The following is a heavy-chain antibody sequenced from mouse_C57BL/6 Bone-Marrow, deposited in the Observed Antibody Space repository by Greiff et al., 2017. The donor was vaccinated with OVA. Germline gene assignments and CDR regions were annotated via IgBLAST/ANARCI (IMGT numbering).Heavy chain of an antibody. Sequence: EVKLVESGGGLVQPGGSLKLSCAASGFTFSDYGMAWVRQAPRKGPEWVAFISNLAYSIYYADTVTGRFTISRENAKNTLYLEMSSLRSEDTAMYYCARHEDYGSSYWYFDVWGTGTTVTVSS. J-gene: IGHJ1*03. V-gene: IGHV5-15*01. CDR2: ISNLAYSI. CDR1: GFTFSDYG. CDR3: ARHEDYGSSYWYFDV. D-gene: IGHD1-1*01.